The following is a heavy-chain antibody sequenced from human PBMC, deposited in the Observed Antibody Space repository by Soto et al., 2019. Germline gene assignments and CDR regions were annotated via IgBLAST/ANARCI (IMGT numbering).Heavy chain of an antibody. CDR3: ARDGGVYDYSPFDY. Sequence: QVQLVQSGAEVKKPGSSVKVSCKASGGTFSSYAISWVRQAPGQGLEWMGGIIPIFGTADYAQKFQGRVTITADESTSTGYMELSSLRSEDPAVYYCARDGGVYDYSPFDYWGQGTLVTVSS. CDR1: GGTFSSYA. J-gene: IGHJ4*02. CDR2: IIPIFGTA. V-gene: IGHV1-69*12. D-gene: IGHD4-4*01.